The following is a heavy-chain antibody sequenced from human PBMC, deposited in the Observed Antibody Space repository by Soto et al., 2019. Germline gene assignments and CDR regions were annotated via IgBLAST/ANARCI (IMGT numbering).Heavy chain of an antibody. CDR3: TRDLDVVVITNDKIDY. CDR2: IKSKTDGGTT. D-gene: IGHD3-22*01. V-gene: IGHV3-15*07. J-gene: IGHJ4*02. CDR1: GFTFSNAW. Sequence: GGSLRLSCAASGFTFSNAWMNWVRQAPGKGLEWVGRIKSKTDGGTTDYAAPVKGRFTISRDDSKNTLYLQMNSLKTEDTAVYYCTRDLDVVVITNDKIDYWGQGTLVTVSS.